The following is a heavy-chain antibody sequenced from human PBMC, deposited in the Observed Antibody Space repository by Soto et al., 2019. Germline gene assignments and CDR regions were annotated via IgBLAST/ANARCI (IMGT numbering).Heavy chain of an antibody. CDR1: GGSVSSDY. CDR3: VREGYCSGGICYTWFDP. CDR2: IHHSGST. D-gene: IGHD2-15*01. J-gene: IGHJ5*02. Sequence: SETLSLTCTVSGGSVSSDYWSWIRQPPGKGLEWIGYIHHSGSTRYNPSLESRVTISLDTSKNQFSLKLTSVTAADTAVYYCVREGYCSGGICYTWFDPWGQGTLVTVSS. V-gene: IGHV4-59*02.